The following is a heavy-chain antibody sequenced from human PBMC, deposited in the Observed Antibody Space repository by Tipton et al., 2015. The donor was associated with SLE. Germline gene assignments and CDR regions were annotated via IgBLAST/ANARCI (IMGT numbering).Heavy chain of an antibody. J-gene: IGHJ4*02. V-gene: IGHV4-30-2*01. D-gene: IGHD3-16*01. Sequence: TLSLTCAVSGGSISSGGYSWGWIRQPPGKGLEWIGYIYHSGSTYYNPSLKSRVTISVDRSKNQFSLKLSSVTAADTAVYYCARVAVGAFDSCGQGPLVTVSS. CDR2: IYHSGST. CDR3: ARVAVGAFDS. CDR1: GGSISSGGYS.